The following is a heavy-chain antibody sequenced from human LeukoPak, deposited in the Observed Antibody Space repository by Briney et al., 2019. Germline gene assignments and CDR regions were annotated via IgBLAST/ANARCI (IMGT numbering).Heavy chain of an antibody. CDR3: AKAFPGLRVWGSYPDAFDI. Sequence: PGGSLRLSCAASGFTFSSYAMSWVRQAPGKGLEWVSAISGSGGSTYYADSVKGRFTISRDNSKNTLYLQMNSLRAKDTAVYYRAKAFPGLRVWGSYPDAFDIWGQGTMVTVSS. D-gene: IGHD3-16*02. J-gene: IGHJ3*02. CDR2: ISGSGGST. V-gene: IGHV3-23*01. CDR1: GFTFSSYA.